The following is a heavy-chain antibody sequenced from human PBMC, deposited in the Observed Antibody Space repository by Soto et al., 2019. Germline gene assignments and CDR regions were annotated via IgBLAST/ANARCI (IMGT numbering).Heavy chain of an antibody. Sequence: GGSLRLSCAASGFTFSNYAMSWARQAPGKGLEWVAAISNDGIKKNYGESAKGRFTISRDNSKNTLYLQMNSLRTEDTAVYYCAKSPQWVAKGGMDVWGQGTTVTVSS. CDR2: ISNDGIKK. CDR1: GFTFSNYA. CDR3: AKSPQWVAKGGMDV. V-gene: IGHV3-30*18. J-gene: IGHJ6*02. D-gene: IGHD1-26*01.